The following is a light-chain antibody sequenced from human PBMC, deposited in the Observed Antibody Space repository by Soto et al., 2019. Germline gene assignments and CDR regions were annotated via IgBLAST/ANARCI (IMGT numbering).Light chain of an antibody. CDR1: QSVDSN. J-gene: IGKJ4*01. V-gene: IGKV3D-15*01. CDR3: QQYDNWPLT. CDR2: GAS. Sequence: EIVMTQSPATLSVSPGERATPSCRASQSVDSNLAWYQQKPGQAPRLLIFGASTRATGIPARFSGSGSGTDFTLTISSLQSEDFGVYFCQQYDNWPLTFGGGTKVEIK.